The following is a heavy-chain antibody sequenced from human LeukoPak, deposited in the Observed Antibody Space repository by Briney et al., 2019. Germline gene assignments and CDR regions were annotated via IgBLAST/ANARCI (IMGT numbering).Heavy chain of an antibody. J-gene: IGHJ3*02. D-gene: IGHD4-17*01. CDR3: AKIIDYGALDACDI. CDR2: ISYDGTNK. CDR1: GFTFSSNA. Sequence: GGSLRLSCAASGFTFSSNAIHWVRQAPGKGLEWVAVISYDGTNKYYADSVKGRFTISRDNSKNTLHVQMNSLKAEDTAVYYCAKIIDYGALDACDIWGQGTMVTVSS. V-gene: IGHV3-30*04.